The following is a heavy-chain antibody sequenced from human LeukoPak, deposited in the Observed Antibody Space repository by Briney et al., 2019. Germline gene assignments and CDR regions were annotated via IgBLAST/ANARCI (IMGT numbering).Heavy chain of an antibody. V-gene: IGHV3-53*01. CDR1: GFTISSYY. CDR2: IYHSGNT. J-gene: IGHJ4*02. Sequence: GGSLRLSCAASGFTISSYYMAWVRQAPGKGLEWVSVIYHSGNTDYADSVKGRFTISRDNSKNTVYLQMSSLRAEDMAVYYCARVRVTGYSNFAYWGQGTLVTVSS. CDR3: ARVRVTGYSNFAY. D-gene: IGHD3-9*01.